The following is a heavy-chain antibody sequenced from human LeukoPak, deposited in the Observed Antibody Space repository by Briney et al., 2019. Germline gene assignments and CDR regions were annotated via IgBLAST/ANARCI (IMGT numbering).Heavy chain of an antibody. Sequence: EASVKVSCKASGYTFTSYGISWVRQAPGQGLEWMGWISAYNGNTNYPQKLQGRVTMTTDTSTSTAYMELRSLRSDDTAVYYCARDWCSSSSLCSYSYAMDVWGQGTTVTVSS. CDR1: GYTFTSYG. CDR3: ARDWCSSSSLCSYSYAMDV. J-gene: IGHJ6*02. V-gene: IGHV1-18*01. D-gene: IGHD6-6*01. CDR2: ISAYNGNT.